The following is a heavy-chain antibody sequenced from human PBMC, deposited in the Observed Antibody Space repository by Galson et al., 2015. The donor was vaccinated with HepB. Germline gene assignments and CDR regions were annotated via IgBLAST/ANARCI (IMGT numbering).Heavy chain of an antibody. CDR2: ISGSRSSI. V-gene: IGHV3-21*06. J-gene: IGHJ4*02. D-gene: IGHD2-2*02. Sequence: SLRLSCAASGLILKSCGVNWVRQAPGKGLEWVSSISGSRSSIYYADSVKGRFTISRDNAQNSGFLQMNSLRAEDTAVYHCASCSSTSCYTLGFEDWGQGTLVTVSS. CDR1: GLILKSCG. CDR3: ASCSSTSCYTLGFED.